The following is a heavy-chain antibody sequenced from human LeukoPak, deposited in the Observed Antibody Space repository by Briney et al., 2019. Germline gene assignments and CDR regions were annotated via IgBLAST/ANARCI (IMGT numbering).Heavy chain of an antibody. CDR3: ATQRVTMVRGVILFDY. CDR2: FDPEDGET. Sequence: ASVKVSCKASGYTLTELSMHWVRQAPGKGLEWMGGFDPEDGETIYAQKFQGRVTMTEDTSTDTAYMELSSLRSEDTAVYYCATQRVTMVRGVILFDYWGQGTLVTVSS. J-gene: IGHJ4*02. V-gene: IGHV1-24*01. CDR1: GYTLTELS. D-gene: IGHD3-10*01.